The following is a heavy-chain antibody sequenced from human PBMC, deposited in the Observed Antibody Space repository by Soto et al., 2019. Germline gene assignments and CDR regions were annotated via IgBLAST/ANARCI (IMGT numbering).Heavy chain of an antibody. V-gene: IGHV1-69*14. J-gene: IGHJ4*02. D-gene: IGHD5-12*01. Sequence: QVQLVQSGAEVRQPASSVKVSCKTSGATFSYAITWVRQAPGQGLEWMGGIVPTVDTSTYAQKFQGRVTITADKFTNTVYMELSSLRSDDTAVYYCVRVVAIPGYPDNWGQGTLVTVSS. CDR1: GATFSYA. CDR3: VRVVAIPGYPDN. CDR2: IVPTVDTS.